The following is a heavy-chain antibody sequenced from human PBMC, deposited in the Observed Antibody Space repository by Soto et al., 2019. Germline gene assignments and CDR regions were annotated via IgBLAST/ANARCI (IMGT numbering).Heavy chain of an antibody. V-gene: IGHV3-33*01. CDR3: AREDYYDSSGYPNNWFDP. CDR2: IWYDGSNK. Sequence: QVQLVESGGGVVQPGRSLRLSCAASGFTFSSYGMHWVRQAPGKGLEWVAVIWYDGSNKYYADSVKGRFTISRDNSKNTXYLQMNSLRAEDTAVYYCAREDYYDSSGYPNNWFDPWGQGTLVTVSS. CDR1: GFTFSSYG. J-gene: IGHJ5*02. D-gene: IGHD3-22*01.